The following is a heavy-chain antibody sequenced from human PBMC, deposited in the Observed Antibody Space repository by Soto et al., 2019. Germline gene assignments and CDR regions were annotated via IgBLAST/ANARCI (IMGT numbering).Heavy chain of an antibody. D-gene: IGHD3-9*01. CDR3: ARIEVLRYFDWSPPNYYYGMDV. CDR2: ISAYNGNT. Sequence: ASVKVSCKASGYTFTSYGISWVRQAPGQGLEWMGWISAYNGNTNYAQKLQGRVTMTTDTSTSTAYMELRSLRSDDTAVYYCARIEVLRYFDWSPPNYYYGMDVWGQGXTVTVSS. V-gene: IGHV1-18*04. J-gene: IGHJ6*02. CDR1: GYTFTSYG.